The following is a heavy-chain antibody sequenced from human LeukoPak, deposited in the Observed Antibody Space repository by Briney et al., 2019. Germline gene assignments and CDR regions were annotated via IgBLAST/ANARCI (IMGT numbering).Heavy chain of an antibody. V-gene: IGHV3-7*01. CDR3: ARGDWYADY. J-gene: IGHJ4*02. Sequence: GGSLRLSCTASGFSFSSYWMSWVRQAPGKGREWVANIKQDESEKYYVDSVKGRFTISRDNAKKALYLEMNSLRGEDTAVYYCARGDWYADYWGQGTLVTVSS. CDR2: IKQDESEK. D-gene: IGHD6-19*01. CDR1: GFSFSSYW.